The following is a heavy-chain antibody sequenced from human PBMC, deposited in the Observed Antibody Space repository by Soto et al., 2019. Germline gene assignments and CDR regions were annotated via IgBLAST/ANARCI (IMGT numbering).Heavy chain of an antibody. CDR3: ARHPHLKAAAGTFDY. CDR2: IYYSGST. V-gene: IGHV4-30-4*01. D-gene: IGHD6-13*01. J-gene: IGHJ4*02. CDR1: GGSISSGAYY. Sequence: SETLSLTCTVSGGSISSGAYYWSWIRQPPGKGLEWIGYIYYSGSTYYNPSLKSRVTISVDTSKNQFSLKLSSVTAADTAVYYSARHPHLKAAAGTFDYWGQGTLVTVSS.